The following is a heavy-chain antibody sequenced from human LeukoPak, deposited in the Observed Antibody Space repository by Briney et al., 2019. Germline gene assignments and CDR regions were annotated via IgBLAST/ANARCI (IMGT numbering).Heavy chain of an antibody. D-gene: IGHD3-3*01. J-gene: IGHJ4*02. CDR1: GVSITSDTYY. V-gene: IGHV4-30-2*01. CDR3: ARTRDFWRAYFDY. CDR2: ILHSGST. Sequence: PSETLSLTCAVSGVSITSDTYYWSWIRQPPGKGLEWIGYILHSGSTYHNPSLKSRVTILVDTSKNQFSLKLSSVTAADTAVYFCARTRDFWRAYFDYWGQGILVTVSS.